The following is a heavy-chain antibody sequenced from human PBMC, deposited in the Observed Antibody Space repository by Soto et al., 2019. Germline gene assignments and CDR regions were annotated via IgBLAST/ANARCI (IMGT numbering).Heavy chain of an antibody. J-gene: IGHJ5*02. Sequence: SETLSRTCTVSGASISVHSYYWTWIRQPPGKGLEWIGSSYYSGTTYFNPSLKSRATISVDTSKNQFSLRLASVTAADTAIYYCTRRYHSNDNYFDPWGPGALVTVSS. CDR3: TRRYHSNDNYFDP. V-gene: IGHV4-39*01. CDR1: GASISVHSYY. CDR2: SYYSGTT. D-gene: IGHD3-9*01.